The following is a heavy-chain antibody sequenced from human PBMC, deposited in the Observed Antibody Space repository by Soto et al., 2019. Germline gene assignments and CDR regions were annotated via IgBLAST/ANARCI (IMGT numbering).Heavy chain of an antibody. Sequence: QVQLVESGGGVVQPGRSLRLSCAASGFTFSSYGMHWVRQAPGKGLEWVAVIWYDGSNKYYADSVKGRFTISRDNSKNPLYLQMNSLRAADTAVYYRAREIFGGTSLDYWGQGTLVTVSS. D-gene: IGHD3-3*01. CDR1: GFTFSSYG. V-gene: IGHV3-33*01. J-gene: IGHJ4*02. CDR2: IWYDGSNK. CDR3: AREIFGGTSLDY.